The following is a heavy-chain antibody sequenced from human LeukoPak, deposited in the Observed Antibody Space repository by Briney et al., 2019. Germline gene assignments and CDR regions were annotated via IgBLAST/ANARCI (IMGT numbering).Heavy chain of an antibody. Sequence: PGGSLRLSCAASGFTFSTYGMHWVRQAPGKGLEWVAVISYDGTIKYYADSVKGRFTISRDNSKNTLYLQMNSLRAEDTAVYYCAKVSYYDSGLSGMDVWGQGTTVTVSS. V-gene: IGHV3-30*18. CDR2: ISYDGTIK. CDR3: AKVSYYDSGLSGMDV. CDR1: GFTFSTYG. J-gene: IGHJ6*02. D-gene: IGHD3-10*01.